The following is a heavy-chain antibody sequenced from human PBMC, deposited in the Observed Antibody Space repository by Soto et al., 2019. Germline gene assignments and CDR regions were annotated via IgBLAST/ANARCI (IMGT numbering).Heavy chain of an antibody. CDR2: IYYSGST. CDR3: ARHGGRRAARPPPHKEWFAP. D-gene: IGHD6-6*01. J-gene: IGHJ5*02. CDR1: GGSIISSSYY. Sequence: SETLSLTCTVSGGSIISSSYYWVLIRQPPGKGLEWIGSIYYSGSTYYNPSLKSRVTISVDTSKNQFSLKLSSVTAADTAVYYCARHGGRRAARPPPHKEWFAPWGKGTLVPVAS. V-gene: IGHV4-39*01.